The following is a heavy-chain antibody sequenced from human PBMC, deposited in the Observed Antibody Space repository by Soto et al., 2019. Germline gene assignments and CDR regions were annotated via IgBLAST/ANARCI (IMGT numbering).Heavy chain of an antibody. CDR3: ARHGFWSGFDY. D-gene: IGHD3-3*01. Sequence: PSETLSLTCTVSGGSISSYYWSWTRQPPGKGLEWIGYIYYSGSTNYNPSLKSRVTISVDTSKNQFSLKLSSVTAADTAVYYCARHGFWSGFDYWGQGTLVTVSS. CDR2: IYYSGST. J-gene: IGHJ4*02. CDR1: GGSISSYY. V-gene: IGHV4-59*08.